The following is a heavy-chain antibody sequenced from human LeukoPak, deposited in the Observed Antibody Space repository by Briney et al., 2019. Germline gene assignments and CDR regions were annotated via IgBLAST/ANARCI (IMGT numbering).Heavy chain of an antibody. CDR1: GFTLSSYS. CDR2: ISSSSSTI. Sequence: GGSLRLACAASGFTLSSYSMNWVRQAPGKGLEWVSYISSSSSTIYYADSGKGRFTISRDNAKNSLYLQMNSLRAEDTAVYYCARAYYDILTGLGGSTKNYYYYYMDVWGKGTTVTVSS. CDR3: ARAYYDILTGLGGSTKNYYYYYMDV. D-gene: IGHD3-9*01. V-gene: IGHV3-48*01. J-gene: IGHJ6*03.